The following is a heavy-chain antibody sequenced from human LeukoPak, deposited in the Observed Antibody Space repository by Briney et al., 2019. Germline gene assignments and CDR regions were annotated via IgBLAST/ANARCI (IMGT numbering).Heavy chain of an antibody. D-gene: IGHD1-1*01. CDR3: ARDSRTISNWFDT. V-gene: IGHV1-3*01. CDR2: INAGNGNT. CDR1: GYTFTTFA. J-gene: IGHJ5*02. Sequence: ASVKVSCKASGYTFTTFAIHWVRQVPGQSLEWMGWINAGNGNTKNSQNFQGRVTITRDTSASTAYMELSSLTSEDTAVYYCARDSRTISNWFDTWGQGTPVTVSS.